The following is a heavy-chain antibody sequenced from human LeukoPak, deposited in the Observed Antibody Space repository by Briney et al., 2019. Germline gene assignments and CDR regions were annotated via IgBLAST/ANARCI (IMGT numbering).Heavy chain of an antibody. D-gene: IGHD6-6*01. CDR2: IRYDGSNK. CDR1: GFTFSSYG. Sequence: GGSLRLSCAASGFTFSSYGMHWVRQAPGNGLGWVAFIRYDGSNKYYADSVKGRFTISRGNSKNTLYLQMNSLRAEDTAVYYCAKDGHNIAAPDYWGQGTLVTVSS. V-gene: IGHV3-30*02. J-gene: IGHJ4*02. CDR3: AKDGHNIAAPDY.